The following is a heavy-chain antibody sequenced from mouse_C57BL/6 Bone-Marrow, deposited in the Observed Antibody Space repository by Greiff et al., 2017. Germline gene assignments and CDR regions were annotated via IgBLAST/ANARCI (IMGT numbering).Heavy chain of an antibody. CDR3: AREEFITTVVAPYYYAMDY. CDR1: GYTFTSYW. J-gene: IGHJ4*01. D-gene: IGHD1-1*01. V-gene: IGHV1-69*01. Sequence: QVQLQQPGAELVMPGASVKLSCKASGYTFTSYWMHWVKQRPGQGLEWIGEIDPSDSYTNYNQKFKGKSTLTVDKSSSTAYMQLSSLTSADSAVYYCAREEFITTVVAPYYYAMDYWGQGTSVTVSS. CDR2: IDPSDSYT.